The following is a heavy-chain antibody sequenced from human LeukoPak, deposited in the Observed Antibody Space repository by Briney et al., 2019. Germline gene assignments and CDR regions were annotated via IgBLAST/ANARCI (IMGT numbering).Heavy chain of an antibody. D-gene: IGHD5-18*01. CDR1: GFTFSSYW. Sequence: GGSLRLSCGATGFTFSSYWMHWVRQAPGKGLVWVSRINNDGSATSYADSEKGRFTISRDNAKNTLYLQVNSLRAEDTAVYYCVREFRGDNYGYFDYWGQGTLVTVSS. CDR3: VREFRGDNYGYFDY. J-gene: IGHJ4*02. CDR2: INNDGSAT. V-gene: IGHV3-74*01.